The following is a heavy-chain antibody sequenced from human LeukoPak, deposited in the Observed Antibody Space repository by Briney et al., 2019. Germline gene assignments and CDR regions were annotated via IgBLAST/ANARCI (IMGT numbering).Heavy chain of an antibody. V-gene: IGHV3-74*01. J-gene: IGHJ6*04. D-gene: IGHD3-10*02. Sequence: GGSLRLSCAASGFIFSIYRMHGVGRAPGRGVMWILRISSSGSSATSAESVKGRFTIYRDNAKNPLYMQMNSVEAADTAVYYCADLGITVIGGVWGKGTTVTISS. CDR3: ADLGITVIGGV. CDR1: GFIFSIYR. CDR2: ISSSGSSA.